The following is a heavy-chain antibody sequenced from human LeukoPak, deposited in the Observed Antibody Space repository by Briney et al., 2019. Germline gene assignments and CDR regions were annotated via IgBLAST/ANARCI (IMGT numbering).Heavy chain of an antibody. Sequence: GGSLRLSCAASGFTFSNAWMSWVRQAPGKGLEWVAVISYDGSNKYYADSVKGRFTISRDNSENTLYLQMNSLRAEDTAVYYCAKDTVFGGAPSSGYYYVQEDYGMDVWGQGTTITVSS. CDR1: GFTFSNAW. CDR3: AKDTVFGGAPSSGYYYVQEDYGMDV. J-gene: IGHJ6*02. CDR2: ISYDGSNK. D-gene: IGHD3-22*01. V-gene: IGHV3-30*18.